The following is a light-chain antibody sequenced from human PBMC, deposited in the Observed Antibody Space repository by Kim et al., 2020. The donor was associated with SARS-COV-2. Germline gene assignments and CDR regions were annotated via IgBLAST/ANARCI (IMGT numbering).Light chain of an antibody. CDR2: HAS. CDR3: QQHNSYPFT. Sequence: DIQMTQSPSTLSASVGDRVTITCRASQSISSWLAWYQQKPGKAPNLLIYHASSLESGVPSRFSGSGSGTEFTLTISSLQPDDSATYYCQQHNSYPFTFGGGTKVDIK. CDR1: QSISSW. V-gene: IGKV1-5*01. J-gene: IGKJ4*01.